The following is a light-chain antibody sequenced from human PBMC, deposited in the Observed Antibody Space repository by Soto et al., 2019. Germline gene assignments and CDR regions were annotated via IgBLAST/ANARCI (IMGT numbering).Light chain of an antibody. CDR3: SSYTSSSTLYVV. CDR1: SSDVGGYNY. CDR2: DVS. V-gene: IGLV2-14*01. J-gene: IGLJ2*01. Sequence: QSVLTQPASVSGSPGQSITISCTGTSSDVGGYNYVSWYQQHPGKAPKLMIYDVSNRPSGVSNRFSGSKSGNTASLTISGLQAEDEADYYCSSYTSSSTLYVVFGGGTMVTVL.